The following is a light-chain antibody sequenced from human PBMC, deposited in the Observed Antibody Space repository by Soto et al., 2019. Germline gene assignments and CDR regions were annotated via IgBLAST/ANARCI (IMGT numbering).Light chain of an antibody. CDR1: QSISGE. CDR3: QQRRNWPLT. CDR2: DTY. Sequence: EVVLTQSPATPSLSPGERATLSCRTSQSISGELAWYQQTPGQAPRLIIFDTYNRATGIPARFSGSGSETDFTLTISGLEPEDFGVYYCQQRRNWPLTFGGGTKVEI. J-gene: IGKJ4*01. V-gene: IGKV3-11*01.